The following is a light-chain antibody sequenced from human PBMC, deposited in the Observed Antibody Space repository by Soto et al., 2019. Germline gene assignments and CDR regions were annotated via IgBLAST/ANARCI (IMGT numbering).Light chain of an antibody. CDR2: EVS. J-gene: IGLJ2*01. CDR1: SSDIGTYNY. Sequence: QSALTQPPSVSGSPGQSITISCTGNSSDIGTYNYVSWYQQHPGKVPKLMIYEVSNRPSGVSNRFSGSKSGNTASLAISGLQAEDEADYYCSSYTTSSTQVFGGGTKLTVL. CDR3: SSYTTSSTQV. V-gene: IGLV2-14*01.